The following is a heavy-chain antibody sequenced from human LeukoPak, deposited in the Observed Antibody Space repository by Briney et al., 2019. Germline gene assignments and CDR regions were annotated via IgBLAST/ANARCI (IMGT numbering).Heavy chain of an antibody. Sequence: GGSLKLSCAASGFTFSSYSMNWVRQAPGKGLEWVSSISSSSSYIYYADSVKGRFTISRDIAKNTLYLQMNSLRAEDTGVYYCAKDHYWSIDYWGRGTLVTVSS. CDR2: ISSSSSYI. CDR1: GFTFSSYS. V-gene: IGHV3-21*01. D-gene: IGHD3-3*01. CDR3: AKDHYWSIDY. J-gene: IGHJ4*02.